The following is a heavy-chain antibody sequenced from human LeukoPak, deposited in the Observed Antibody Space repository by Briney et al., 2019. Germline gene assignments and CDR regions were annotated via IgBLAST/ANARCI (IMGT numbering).Heavy chain of an antibody. CDR1: GGSISSYY. V-gene: IGHV4-59*01. D-gene: IGHD3-10*01. CDR2: IYYSGST. CDR3: AKVEKGYGSCRRENYYYYYMDV. J-gene: IGHJ6*03. Sequence: SETLSLTCTVSGGSISSYYWSWIRQPPGKGLEWIGYIYYSGSTNYNPSLKSRVTISVDTSKNQFSLKLSSVTAADTAVYYCAKVEKGYGSCRRENYYYYYMDVWGKGTTVTISS.